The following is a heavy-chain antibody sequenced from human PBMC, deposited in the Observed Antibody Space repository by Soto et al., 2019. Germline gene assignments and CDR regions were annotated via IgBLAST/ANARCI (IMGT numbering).Heavy chain of an antibody. Sequence: QVQLQQWGAGLLKPSETLSLTCAVYGGSFSGHSWTWIRQSPGKGLEWIGDINHSGRVNYSPSRMSRVTISLDTSKNQFSLTLSAVTAADTAMYYCSTRAYDTNGYYRFDPWGQGTLVTVSS. J-gene: IGHJ5*01. CDR3: STRAYDTNGYYRFDP. CDR1: GGSFSGHS. D-gene: IGHD3-22*01. CDR2: INHSGRV. V-gene: IGHV4-34*01.